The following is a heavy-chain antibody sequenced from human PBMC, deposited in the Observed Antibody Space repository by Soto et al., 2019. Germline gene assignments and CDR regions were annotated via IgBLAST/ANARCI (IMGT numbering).Heavy chain of an antibody. CDR3: ARGGVYSSRYNWFDP. V-gene: IGHV3-48*04. D-gene: IGHD6-19*01. J-gene: IGHJ5*02. Sequence: VQLVESGGGLVQPGGSLRLSCAAFGFKISSSSMNWVRQAPGRGLEWVAYISSSGSTIYYADSVKGRFTISRDNAKNSLYLQMNSLRAEDTAVYYCARGGVYSSRYNWFDPWGQGTLVTVSS. CDR1: GFKISSSS. CDR2: ISSSGSTI.